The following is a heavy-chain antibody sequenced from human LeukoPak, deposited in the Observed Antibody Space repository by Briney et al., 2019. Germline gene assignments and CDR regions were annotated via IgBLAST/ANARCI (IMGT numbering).Heavy chain of an antibody. CDR3: AGLVREMATPRETDY. V-gene: IGHV1-69*13. CDR2: IIPIFGTA. J-gene: IGHJ4*02. Sequence: ASVKVSCKASGGTFSSYAISWVRQAPGQGLEWMGGIIPIFGTANYAQKFQGRVTITADESTSTAYMELSSLRSEDTAVYYCAGLVREMATPRETDYWGQGTLVTVSS. D-gene: IGHD5-24*01. CDR1: GGTFSSYA.